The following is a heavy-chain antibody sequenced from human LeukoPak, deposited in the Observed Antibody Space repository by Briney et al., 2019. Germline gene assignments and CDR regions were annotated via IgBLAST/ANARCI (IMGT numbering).Heavy chain of an antibody. CDR2: ISYDGSNK. CDR1: GFTFSNYG. CDR3: AKNQDAGYSSSCLDY. J-gene: IGHJ4*02. Sequence: AGGSLRLSCAASGFTFSNYGMHWVRKAPGKGLEWVAVISYDGSNKYYADSVKGRFTISRDNSKNTLYLQMNSLRAEDTAVYYCAKNQDAGYSSSCLDYWGQGTLVTVSS. D-gene: IGHD6-13*01. V-gene: IGHV3-30*18.